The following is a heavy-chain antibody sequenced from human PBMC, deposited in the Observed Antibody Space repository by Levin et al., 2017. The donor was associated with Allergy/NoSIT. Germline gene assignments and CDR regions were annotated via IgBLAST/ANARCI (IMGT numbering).Heavy chain of an antibody. V-gene: IGHV3-7*02. Sequence: GESLKISCAASGFSINTYWMSWVRQAPGKGLEWLANIKRDGSGENYVESVKGRFTISRDNTKNSLYLQMNSLRAEDTALYYCTSAFNVASDAFDFWGQGTMVTVSS. CDR2: IKRDGSGE. CDR1: GFSINTYW. J-gene: IGHJ3*01. CDR3: TSAFNVASDAFDF. D-gene: IGHD3-3*02.